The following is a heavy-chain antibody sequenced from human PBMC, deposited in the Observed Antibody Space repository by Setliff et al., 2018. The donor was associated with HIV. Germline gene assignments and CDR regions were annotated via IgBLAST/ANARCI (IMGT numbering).Heavy chain of an antibody. CDR2: ISGSGGST. D-gene: IGHD3-3*01. CDR1: GFRFRGHA. V-gene: IGHV3-23*01. J-gene: IGHJ4*02. Sequence: AGGSLRLSCVASGFRFRGHAMNWVRQAPGKGLEWVSVISGSGGSTFYADSVKGRFTISRDNSKNTVYLQMNSLRAEDTAVYYCAQLGMVDDFDYWGQGTLVTVSS. CDR3: AQLGMVDDFDY.